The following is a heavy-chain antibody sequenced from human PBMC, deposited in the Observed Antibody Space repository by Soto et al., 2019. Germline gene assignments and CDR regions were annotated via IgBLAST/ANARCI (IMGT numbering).Heavy chain of an antibody. CDR2: INPDGSDK. V-gene: IGHV3-7*01. J-gene: IGHJ2*01. CDR3: VRARTDL. CDR1: GFTFSTYW. Sequence: EVQLVESGGGLVQPGGSLRLSCAASGFTFSTYWMTWVRQAPGKGLEWVANINPDGSDKNYVDSVKGRFTISRDNVKNSLYLQVNSLRAEDTALYYCVRARTDLWGRGTLVTVSS.